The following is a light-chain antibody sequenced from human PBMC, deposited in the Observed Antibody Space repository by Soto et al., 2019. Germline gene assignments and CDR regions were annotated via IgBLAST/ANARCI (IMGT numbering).Light chain of an antibody. CDR1: QSVSSSY. CDR3: QQYGSSPLT. V-gene: IGKV3-20*01. CDR2: GAS. Sequence: ESVLTQAPGTLSLSPRERATLSCRASQSVSSSYLAWYQQKPGQAPRLLIYGASSRATGIPDRFSGSGSGTDFTLTISRLEPEDFAVYYCQQYGSSPLTFGQGTKV. J-gene: IGKJ1*01.